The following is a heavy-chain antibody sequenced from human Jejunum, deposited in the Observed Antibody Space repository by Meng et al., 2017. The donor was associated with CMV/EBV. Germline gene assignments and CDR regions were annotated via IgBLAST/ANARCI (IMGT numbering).Heavy chain of an antibody. J-gene: IGHJ5*01. Sequence: QVPLQESGPGLVRPSETLSLPCSVSGGSVSKYYWGWIRQTPGGGLEWLGYIYNSGDIYYNPFLEGRVTISTDTSKNQFSLKLRYVTAADTAVYYCVRHGDCSSGSCYYHWLDPWGQGSLVTVSS. CDR3: VRHGDCSSGSCYYHWLDP. CDR2: IYNSGDI. CDR1: GGSVSKYY. D-gene: IGHD2-2*01. V-gene: IGHV4-59*02.